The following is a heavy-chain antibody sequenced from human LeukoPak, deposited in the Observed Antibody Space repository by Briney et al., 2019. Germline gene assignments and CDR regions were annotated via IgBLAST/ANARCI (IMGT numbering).Heavy chain of an antibody. D-gene: IGHD6-19*01. V-gene: IGHV1-46*01. CDR2: INPSGGST. J-gene: IGHJ4*02. CDR3: ARVPYTGYSSGWYGYYFGY. Sequence: ASVKVSCKASGYTFTSYYMHWVRQAPGQGLEWMGIINPSGGSTSYAQKFQGRVTMTRDTSTSTVYMELSSLRSEDTAVYYCARVPYTGYSSGWYGYYFGYWGQGTLVTVSS. CDR1: GYTFTSYY.